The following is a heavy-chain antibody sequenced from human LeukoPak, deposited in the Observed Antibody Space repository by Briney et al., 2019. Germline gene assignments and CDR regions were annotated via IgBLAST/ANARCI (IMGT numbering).Heavy chain of an antibody. D-gene: IGHD3-9*01. CDR3: ARSGVFSGYDAFDI. CDR1: GGSISGHY. J-gene: IGHJ3*02. Sequence: SETLSLTCTVSGGSISGHYWTWIRQPPGKGLEFIGFIYYSGATNYNPSLKSRITVSVDTSKNQFSLKVTSVTAADTAVYYCARSGVFSGYDAFDIWGQGTMVTVSS. CDR2: IYYSGAT. V-gene: IGHV4-59*08.